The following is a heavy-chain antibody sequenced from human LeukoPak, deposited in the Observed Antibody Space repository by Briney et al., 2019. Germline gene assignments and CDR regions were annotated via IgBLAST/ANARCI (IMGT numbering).Heavy chain of an antibody. J-gene: IGHJ3*02. D-gene: IGHD5-24*01. Sequence: SETLSLTCTVSGGSISSYYWSWIRQPPGKGLEWIGYIYYSGSTNYNPSLKSRVALSVDTSKNQFSLKLSSLTAADTAVYYCAKSREEIRGLDAFDIWGQGTMVTVSS. CDR2: IYYSGST. CDR1: GGSISSYY. V-gene: IGHV4-59*12. CDR3: AKSREEIRGLDAFDI.